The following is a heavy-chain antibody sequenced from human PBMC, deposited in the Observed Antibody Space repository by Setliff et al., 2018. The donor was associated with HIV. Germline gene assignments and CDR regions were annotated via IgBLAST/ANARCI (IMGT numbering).Heavy chain of an antibody. Sequence: LRLSCAASGFTFKNYAMSWVRQAPGKGLEWASGIGGSGAKTNYADSVKGRFTISRDNSKNTLYLQMSSLRAEDTAVYYCAPLVGATGAPSYWGQGTQVTVSS. D-gene: IGHD1-26*01. V-gene: IGHV3-23*01. J-gene: IGHJ4*02. CDR2: IGGSGAKT. CDR1: GFTFKNYA. CDR3: APLVGATGAPSY.